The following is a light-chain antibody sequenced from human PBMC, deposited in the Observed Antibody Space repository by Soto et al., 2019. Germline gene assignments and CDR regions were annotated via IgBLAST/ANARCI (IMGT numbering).Light chain of an antibody. J-gene: IGLJ2*01. CDR2: EVS. V-gene: IGLV2-14*01. CDR1: SSDVGVYNY. CDR3: SSYTSSSTLV. Sequence: QSVLTQPASVSGSPGQSITISCTGTSSDVGVYNYVSWYQQHPGKAPQLMIYEVSNRPSGVSNRFSGSKSGNTASLTISGLQAEDEADYYCSSYTSSSTLVFGGGTKVTVL.